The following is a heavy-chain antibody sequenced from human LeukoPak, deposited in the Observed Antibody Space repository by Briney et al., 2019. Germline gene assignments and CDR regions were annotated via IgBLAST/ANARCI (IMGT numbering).Heavy chain of an antibody. CDR2: VSSSGSTI. J-gene: IGHJ4*02. V-gene: IGHV3-48*03. CDR1: GFTFSSYE. Sequence: GGSLRLSCAASGFTFSSYEMNWVRQAPGKGLEWVSYVSSSGSTIYYADSVKGRFTISRDNAKNSLYLQMNSLRAEDTAVYHCARDREDFWSGYFRPDYWGQGTLVTVSS. CDR3: ARDREDFWSGYFRPDY. D-gene: IGHD3-3*01.